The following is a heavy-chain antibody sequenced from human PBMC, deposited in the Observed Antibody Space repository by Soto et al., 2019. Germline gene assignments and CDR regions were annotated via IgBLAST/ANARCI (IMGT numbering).Heavy chain of an antibody. CDR3: ARDEITGLFDY. CDR2: INHSGST. CDR1: VGAFSGYY. V-gene: IGHV4-34*01. D-gene: IGHD2-8*02. J-gene: IGHJ4*02. Sequence: QVQLQQWGAGLLKPSETLSLTCAVYVGAFSGYYWTWIRQPPGTGLEWIGEINHSGSTNYNPSLKSRVTISVDTDKDQFSLKLTSGTAAEAAVYYCARDEITGLFDYWGQGTLVTVSA.